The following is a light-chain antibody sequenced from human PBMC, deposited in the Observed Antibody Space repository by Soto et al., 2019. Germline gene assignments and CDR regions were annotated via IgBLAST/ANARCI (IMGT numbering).Light chain of an antibody. CDR2: WAS. CDR3: QQYYNIPWT. V-gene: IGKV4-1*01. CDR1: QSVFYSSKSKNS. Sequence: DIVMTQSPDSLAVSPGERATITCKSSQSVFYSSKSKNSVAWYQQKPGQPPKLLIYWASSRETGVPDRFSGSGSGTDFTLTISSLQAEDVAVYCCQQYYNIPWTFGQGTKVEVK. J-gene: IGKJ1*01.